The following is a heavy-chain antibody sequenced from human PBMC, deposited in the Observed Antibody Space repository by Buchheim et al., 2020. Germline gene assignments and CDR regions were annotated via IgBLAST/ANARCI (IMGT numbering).Heavy chain of an antibody. D-gene: IGHD1-26*01. J-gene: IGHJ4*02. CDR2: ISYDANNK. CDR1: GFAFSNFG. CDR3: AKDLLSVNYLQYYFDS. Sequence: QVRLVESGGGVVQPGQSLRLSCAASGFAFSNFGIHWVRQAPGKGLEWVAFISYDANNKHYVDSVKGRFTISRDDSRNTVYLQMTSLRPEDTAVYYCAKDLLSVNYLQYYFDSWGQGSL. V-gene: IGHV3-30*18.